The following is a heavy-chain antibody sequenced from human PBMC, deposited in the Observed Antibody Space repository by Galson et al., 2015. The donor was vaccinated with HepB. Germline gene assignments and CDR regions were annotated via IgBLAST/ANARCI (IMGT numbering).Heavy chain of an antibody. CDR1: GYTFTSYY. V-gene: IGHV1-46*04. J-gene: IGHJ4*02. D-gene: IGHD1-20*01. Sequence: SVKVSCKASGYTFTSYYMHWVRRAPGQGLEWMGIINPSGGGTSYAQKLQGRVTMTRDTSTSTVYMELSSLRSEDTAVYYCARSFNWNDVDYWGQGTLVTVSS. CDR2: INPSGGGT. CDR3: ARSFNWNDVDY.